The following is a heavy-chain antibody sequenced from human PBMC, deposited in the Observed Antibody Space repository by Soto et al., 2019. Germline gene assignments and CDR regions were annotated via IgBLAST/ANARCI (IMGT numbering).Heavy chain of an antibody. V-gene: IGHV1-69*01. CDR3: ARHEGYCSGGSCYRGVDYYFGMDV. CDR2: IIPIFATA. D-gene: IGHD2-15*01. CDR1: GGTFSSYA. Sequence: QVQLVQSGAEVKKPGSSVKVSCKASGGTFSSYAISWVRQAPGQGLEWMGWIIPIFATANYAQKFQGRVTITADESTSTAYMELSSLRSEDTAVYYCARHEGYCSGGSCYRGVDYYFGMDVWGQGTTVTVSS. J-gene: IGHJ6*02.